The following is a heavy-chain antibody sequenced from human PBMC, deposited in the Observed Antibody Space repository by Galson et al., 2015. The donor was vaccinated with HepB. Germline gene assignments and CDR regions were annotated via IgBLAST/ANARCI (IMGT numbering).Heavy chain of an antibody. J-gene: IGHJ6*02. CDR2: ICGSGGST. CDR1: GFTFSSYA. D-gene: IGHD6-19*01. Sequence: SLRLSCAASGFTFSSYAMSWVRQAPGKGLEWVSAICGSGGSTYYADSVKGRFTISRDNSKNTLYLQMNSLRAEDTAVYYCANYGDRGIMYSSGRHRYYYYGMDVWGQGTTVTVSS. V-gene: IGHV3-23*01. CDR3: ANYGDRGIMYSSGRHRYYYYGMDV.